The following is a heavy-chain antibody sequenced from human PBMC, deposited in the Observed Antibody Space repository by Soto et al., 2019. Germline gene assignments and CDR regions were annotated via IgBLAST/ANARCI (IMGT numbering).Heavy chain of an antibody. CDR2: MYYGGRT. CDR1: DCSLSSYY. J-gene: IGHJ5*02. D-gene: IGHD2-15*01. CDR3: ARGTPSPLIVRSSRGPWFDP. V-gene: IGHV4-59*08. Sequence: LSVTLCLTCPFSDCSLSSYYWSLLRPNPGKGLEWIGYMYYGGRTNYNPPLKSRVTISVDTSKMQVSLKLSSVTAADTAVYFCARGTPSPLIVRSSRGPWFDPWGQGTLVTVS.